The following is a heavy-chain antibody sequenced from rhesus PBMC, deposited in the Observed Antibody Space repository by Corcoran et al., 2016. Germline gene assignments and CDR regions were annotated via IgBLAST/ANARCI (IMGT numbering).Heavy chain of an antibody. Sequence: QVQLQESGPGLVKPSETLSLTCAVSGYSISSGYYWGWIRQPPGKGLEYIGYISGSSGSTYYNPSLKSRVTISKETSKNQYSLKLSSVTAADTAVYYCARDFSGYSSGWYYFDYWGQGVLVTVSS. V-gene: IGHV4-99*02. CDR2: ISGSSGST. CDR3: ARDFSGYSSGWYYFDY. J-gene: IGHJ4*01. CDR1: GYSISSGYY. D-gene: IGHD6-31*01.